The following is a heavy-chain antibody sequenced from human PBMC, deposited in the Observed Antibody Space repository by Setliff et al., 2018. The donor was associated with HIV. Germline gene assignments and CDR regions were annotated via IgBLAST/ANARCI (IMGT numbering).Heavy chain of an antibody. CDR3: ARDTYDSRGYFFGY. V-gene: IGHV4-39*07. J-gene: IGHJ4*02. D-gene: IGHD3-22*01. CDR1: GGPFSSSSYY. CDR2: IYYSGSI. Sequence: SETLSLTCTVSGGPFSSSSYYWGWIRKPPGQGLEWIGNIYYSGSIYYNPSLKSRVTISKDTSKNQFSLHMRSVTAADTAVYYCARDTYDSRGYFFGYWGQGIQVTVS.